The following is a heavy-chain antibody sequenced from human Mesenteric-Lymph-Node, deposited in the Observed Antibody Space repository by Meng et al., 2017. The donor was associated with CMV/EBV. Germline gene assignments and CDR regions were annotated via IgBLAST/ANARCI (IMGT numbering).Heavy chain of an antibody. CDR2: IKQDGREK. V-gene: IGHV3-7*01. J-gene: IGHJ6*02. CDR3: ARDRVLPSYYYGMDV. CDR1: GFTFSNYW. D-gene: IGHD3-10*01. Sequence: GESLKISCAASGFTFSNYWMSWVRQAPGKGLEWVAKIKQDGREKYHVDSVKGRFTISRDNAKNSLYLQMNSLRAEDTAVYYCARDRVLPSYYYGMDVWGQGTTVTVSS.